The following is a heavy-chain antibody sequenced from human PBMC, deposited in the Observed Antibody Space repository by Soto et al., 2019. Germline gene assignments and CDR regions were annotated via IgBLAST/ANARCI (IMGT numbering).Heavy chain of an antibody. Sequence: GGSLRLSCAASEFTVNSKYMSWVRQAPGKGLEWVSVIYSGGTTYYADSVKGRFIISSDNSKNTLYLQMNSLRAEDTAVYYCARDYLVVPHRVIDYWGQGTQVTVSS. CDR1: EFTVNSKY. J-gene: IGHJ4*02. CDR3: ARDYLVVPHRVIDY. D-gene: IGHD2-2*01. V-gene: IGHV3-66*01. CDR2: IYSGGTT.